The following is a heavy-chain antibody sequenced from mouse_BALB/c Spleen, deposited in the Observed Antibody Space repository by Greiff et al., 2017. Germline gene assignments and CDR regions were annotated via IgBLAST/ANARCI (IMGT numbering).Heavy chain of an antibody. CDR3: ARYGRAMDY. Sequence: DVQLVESGGGLVQPGGSRKLSCAASGFTFSSFGMHWVRQAPEKGLEWVAYISSGSSTIYYADTVKGRFTISRDNPKNTLFLQMTSLRSEDTAMYYCARYGRAMDYWGQGTSVTVSS. D-gene: IGHD1-1*02. V-gene: IGHV5-17*02. CDR1: GFTFSSFG. CDR2: ISSGSSTI. J-gene: IGHJ4*01.